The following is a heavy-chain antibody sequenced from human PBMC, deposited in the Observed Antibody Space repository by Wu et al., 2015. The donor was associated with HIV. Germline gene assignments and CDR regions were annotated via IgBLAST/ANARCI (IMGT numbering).Heavy chain of an antibody. CDR3: ARDTRQLVHDLDAFDI. J-gene: IGHJ3*02. V-gene: IGHV4-59*01. CDR2: VYYSGST. CDR1: GDSISSHYY. Sequence: QVQLQESGPGLVKPSETLSLTCTVSGDSISSHYYWNWIRQPPGKGLEWIGYVYYSGSTNYNPSLKSRITISVDTSKNQFSLKLSSVTAADTAVYYCARDTRQLVHDLDAFDIWGQGTMVTVSS. D-gene: IGHD6-13*01.